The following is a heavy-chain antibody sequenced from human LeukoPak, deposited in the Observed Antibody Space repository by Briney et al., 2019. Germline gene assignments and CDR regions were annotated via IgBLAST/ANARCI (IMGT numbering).Heavy chain of an antibody. D-gene: IGHD3-22*01. Sequence: QSGGSLRLSCAGSGFTFNNYPISWVRQTPGKGLEWVSAITGGADSTYYADSVKGRFTISRDNSHKTLYLQMNSLRAEDTAVYYCAKDREMYFYDSSGYRDAFHIWGQGTKVTVSS. CDR2: ITGGADST. CDR3: AKDREMYFYDSSGYRDAFHI. CDR1: GFTFNNYP. V-gene: IGHV3-23*01. J-gene: IGHJ3*02.